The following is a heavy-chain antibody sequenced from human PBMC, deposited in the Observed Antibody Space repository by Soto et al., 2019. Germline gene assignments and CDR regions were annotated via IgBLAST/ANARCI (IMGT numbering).Heavy chain of an antibody. J-gene: IGHJ3*01. CDR3: AHKALLPDSLDTFDV. D-gene: IGHD3-9*01. Sequence: QITLKESGPTLVKPTQTLTLTCTFSGFSLSSPGVRVGWIRQPPGKALEWLALIYWDDDKLYSPSLRSRLTITRDASNTQVVLTMTNMDPVDTATYYCAHKALLPDSLDTFDVWGQGTMVTVSS. V-gene: IGHV2-5*02. CDR1: GFSLSSPGVR. CDR2: IYWDDDK.